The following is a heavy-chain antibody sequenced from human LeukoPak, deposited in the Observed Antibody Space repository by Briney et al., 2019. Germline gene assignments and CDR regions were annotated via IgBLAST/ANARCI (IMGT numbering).Heavy chain of an antibody. Sequence: SQTLSLTCTVSGGSISSGSYYWSWIRQPAGKGLEWLGHIYTSGYTNYNPSLKSRVTMSEDTSKNQFSLKLTSVTAADTAVYYCARGGSRAAGTFDYWGQGTLVTVFS. V-gene: IGHV4-61*09. J-gene: IGHJ4*02. CDR1: GGSISSGSYY. CDR3: ARGGSRAAGTFDY. CDR2: IYTSGYT. D-gene: IGHD6-13*01.